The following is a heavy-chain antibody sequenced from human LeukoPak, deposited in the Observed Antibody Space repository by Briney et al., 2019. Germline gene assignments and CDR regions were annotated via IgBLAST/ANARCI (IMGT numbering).Heavy chain of an antibody. V-gene: IGHV1-2*02. D-gene: IGHD3-3*01. J-gene: IGHJ4*02. Sequence: ASVKVSCKASGYTFTSYGISWVRQAPGQGLEWMGWINPNSGGTNYAQKFQGRVTMTRDTSISTAYMELSRLRSDDTAVYYCARVSIDFWSGYSPLNWGQGTLVTVSS. CDR3: ARVSIDFWSGYSPLN. CDR2: INPNSGGT. CDR1: GYTFTSYG.